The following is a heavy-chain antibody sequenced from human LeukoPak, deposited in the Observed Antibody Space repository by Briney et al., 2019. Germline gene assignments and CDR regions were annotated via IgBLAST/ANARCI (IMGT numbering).Heavy chain of an antibody. D-gene: IGHD4-17*01. CDR3: ASGPYYGDYVMDV. Sequence: ASVKVSCKASGVTFTNYYMHWVRHAPGQGLEWMGVINPSGHTTNYAQKCQGRVTMTRDTSITTAYMERSRLRADDTAVYYCASGPYYGDYVMDVWGKGTTVTVSS. V-gene: IGHV1-2*02. CDR1: GVTFTNYY. J-gene: IGHJ6*04. CDR2: INPSGHTT.